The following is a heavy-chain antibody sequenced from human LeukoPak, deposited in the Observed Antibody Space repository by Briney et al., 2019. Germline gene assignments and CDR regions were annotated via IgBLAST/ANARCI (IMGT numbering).Heavy chain of an antibody. CDR2: IYPGDSDT. CDR3: ARQGCSGGSCYSGRYYFDY. Sequence: PGESLKISCKGSGYSFTSYWIGWVRQMPGKGLEWMGIIYPGDSDTRYNPSFQGQVTISADKSISTAYLQWSSLKASDTAMYYCARQGCSGGSCYSGRYYFDYWGQGTLVTVSS. J-gene: IGHJ4*02. D-gene: IGHD2-15*01. CDR1: GYSFTSYW. V-gene: IGHV5-51*01.